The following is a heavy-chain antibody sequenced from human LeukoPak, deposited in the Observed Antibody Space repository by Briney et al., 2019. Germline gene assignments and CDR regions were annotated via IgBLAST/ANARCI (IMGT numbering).Heavy chain of an antibody. V-gene: IGHV3-7*04. J-gene: IGHJ3*02. CDR3: ARDMRGDGFDI. D-gene: IGHD2-2*01. CDR2: IRQDGSEK. Sequence: GGSLILSCAASGFTFSSFWMTWVRQAPGKGLEWVANIRQDGSEKYYVDSVGGRFTISRDNAKKSLFLQMNSLRAEDTAVYYCARDMRGDGFDIWGRGTMVTVSS. CDR1: GFTFSSFW.